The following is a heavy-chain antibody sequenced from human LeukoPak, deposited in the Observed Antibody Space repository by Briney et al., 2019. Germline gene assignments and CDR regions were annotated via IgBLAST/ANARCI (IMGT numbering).Heavy chain of an antibody. J-gene: IGHJ4*02. CDR3: ARSYGFGPEYYFDY. D-gene: IGHD3-10*01. CDR1: GGSISSGSYY. CDR2: IYTSGST. Sequence: PSQTLSLTCTVSGGSISSGSYYWSWIRQPAGKGLEWIGRIYTSGSTNYNPSLKSRVTISVDTSKNQFSLKLSSVTAADTAVYYCARSYGFGPEYYFDYWGQGTLVTVSS. V-gene: IGHV4-61*02.